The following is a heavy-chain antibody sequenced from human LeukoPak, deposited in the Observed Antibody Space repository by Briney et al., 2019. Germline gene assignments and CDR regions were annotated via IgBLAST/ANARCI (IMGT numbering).Heavy chain of an antibody. CDR3: ASSYYYDSSGYYRTSYYYYYGMDV. D-gene: IGHD3-22*01. CDR1: GDSFSSNSAA. Sequence: PSQTLSLTCTISGDSFSSNSAAWNWIRQSPSRGLEWLGRTYYRSKLYNDYAVSVKSRITINPDTSKNQFSLQLNSVTPEDTAVYYCASSYYYDSSGYYRTSYYYYYGMDVWGQGTTVTVSS. V-gene: IGHV6-1*01. J-gene: IGHJ6*02. CDR2: TYYRSKLYN.